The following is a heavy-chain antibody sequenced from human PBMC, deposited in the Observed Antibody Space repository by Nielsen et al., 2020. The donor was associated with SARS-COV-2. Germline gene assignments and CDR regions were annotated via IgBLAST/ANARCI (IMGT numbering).Heavy chain of an antibody. Sequence: LKLYCAASGFTCDDYAMHWVRQAPGKGLEWVSVISWNSGSIGYADSVKDRFTISRDNAKNSLYLQMNSLRAEDTALYYCAGGGSYYYWGQGTLVTVSS. D-gene: IGHD1-26*01. CDR3: AGGGSYYY. V-gene: IGHV3-9*01. CDR1: GFTCDDYA. CDR2: ISWNSGSI. J-gene: IGHJ4*02.